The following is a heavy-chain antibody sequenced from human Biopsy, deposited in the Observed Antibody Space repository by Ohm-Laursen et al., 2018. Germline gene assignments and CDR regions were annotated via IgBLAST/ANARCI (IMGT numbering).Heavy chain of an antibody. J-gene: IGHJ4*02. D-gene: IGHD3-22*01. CDR1: GFSFSSYG. V-gene: IGHV3-33*01. Sequence: SLRLSCAASGFSFSSYGMHWVRQAPGKGLEWVAVLWYDGTNKYYADSVKGRFTISRDTSRNTLYTQMNSLRVEDTALYYCARDAEEFDSSGPRFDYWGQGTLVTVSS. CDR3: ARDAEEFDSSGPRFDY. CDR2: LWYDGTNK.